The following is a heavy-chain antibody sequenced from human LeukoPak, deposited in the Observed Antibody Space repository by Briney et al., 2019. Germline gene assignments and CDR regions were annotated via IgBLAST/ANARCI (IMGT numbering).Heavy chain of an antibody. V-gene: IGHV3-21*01. J-gene: IGHJ4*02. CDR2: ISSSSHI. Sequence: GGSLRLSCAASGFTFSSYSMNWVRHAPGKGLEWVSSISSSSHIYYADSVKGRFIISRDNAKNSLYLQMNSLSTDDTAVYYCARVGGLWFGELWGQGTLVTVSS. CDR3: ARVGGLWFGEL. D-gene: IGHD3-10*01. CDR1: GFTFSSYS.